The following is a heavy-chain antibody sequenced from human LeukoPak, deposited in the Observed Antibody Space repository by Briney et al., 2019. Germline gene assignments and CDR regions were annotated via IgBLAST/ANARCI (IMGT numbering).Heavy chain of an antibody. Sequence: GRSLRLSCVASGFTFNSYSMHWVRQAPGKGLEWVAGISYDGRNKYYADSVKGRFTISRDNSKNTLYLQMNSLRAEDTAVYYCARDLGDSSGWYVPVYYYYGMDVWGQGTTVTVSS. D-gene: IGHD6-19*01. CDR1: GFTFNSYS. J-gene: IGHJ6*02. V-gene: IGHV3-30*04. CDR3: ARDLGDSSGWYVPVYYYYGMDV. CDR2: ISYDGRNK.